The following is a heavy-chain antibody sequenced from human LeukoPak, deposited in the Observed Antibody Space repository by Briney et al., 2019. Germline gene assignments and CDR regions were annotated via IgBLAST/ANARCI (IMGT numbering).Heavy chain of an antibody. D-gene: IGHD3-10*01. CDR1: GDSVSINSVA. Sequence: SQTLSLTFAISGDSVSINSVAWNWIRQSPSRGLEWLGRTYYRSRWHNDYAVSVKSRITINPDTSQNQFSLQLNSVTPEDTAVYYCARDYTYYYGSGSYYFDYWGQGTLVTVSS. CDR2: TYYRSRWHN. V-gene: IGHV6-1*01. CDR3: ARDYTYYYGSGSYYFDY. J-gene: IGHJ4*02.